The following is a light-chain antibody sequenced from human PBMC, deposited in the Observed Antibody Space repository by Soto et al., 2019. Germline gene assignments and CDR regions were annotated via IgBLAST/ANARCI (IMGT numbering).Light chain of an antibody. V-gene: IGLV1-40*01. J-gene: IGLJ3*02. CDR2: EGT. CDR3: CSYAGSGIWV. CDR1: SSNFGAGYD. Sequence: QSVLTQPPSVSGAPGQRVTISCTGSSSNFGAGYDVHWYQQFPGTAPKVMIYEGTKRPSGISNRFSGSKSGNTASLTISGLQAEDESDYYCCSYAGSGIWVFGGGTKLTVL.